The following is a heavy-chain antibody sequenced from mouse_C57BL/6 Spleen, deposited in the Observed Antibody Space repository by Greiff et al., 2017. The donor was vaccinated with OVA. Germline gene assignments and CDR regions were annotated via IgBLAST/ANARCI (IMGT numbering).Heavy chain of an antibody. CDR2: ISYDGSN. CDR3: ARERLPRWYFDV. Sequence: EVQLQESGPGLVKPSQSLSLTCSVTGYSITSGYYWNWIRQFPGNKLEWMGYISYDGSNNYNPSLKNRISITRDTSKNQFFLKLNSVTTEDTATYYCARERLPRWYFDVWGTGTTVTVSS. D-gene: IGHD2-4*01. CDR1: GYSITSGYY. V-gene: IGHV3-6*01. J-gene: IGHJ1*03.